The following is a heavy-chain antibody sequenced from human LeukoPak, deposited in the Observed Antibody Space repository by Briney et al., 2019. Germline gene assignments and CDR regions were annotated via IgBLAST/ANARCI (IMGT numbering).Heavy chain of an antibody. D-gene: IGHD1-26*01. J-gene: IGHJ3*02. CDR2: INSDGSST. CDR3: ARVPKWELLDAFDI. V-gene: IGHV3-74*01. CDR1: GFTFSSYW. Sequence: GGSLRLSCAASGFTFSSYWMHWVRQASGKGLVWVSRINSDGSSTSYADSVKGRFTVSRDNAKNTLYLQMNSLRAEDTAVYYCARVPKWELLDAFDIWGQGTMVTVSS.